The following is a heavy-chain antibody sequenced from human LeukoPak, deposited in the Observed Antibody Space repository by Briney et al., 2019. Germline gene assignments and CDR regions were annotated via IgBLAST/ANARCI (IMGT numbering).Heavy chain of an antibody. D-gene: IGHD6-19*01. CDR1: EFTFGDYW. Sequence: GRSLRPSCAASEFTFGDYWMHWVRHVPGKGLVWVSHINTDGSSPTYGDSAKGRFTVSRNNAKNTLFLQMNRLRVEDTAVYYCARGTAATAGIDYWGQGTLVTVSS. CDR3: ARGTAATAGIDY. V-gene: IGHV3-74*01. CDR2: INTDGSSP. J-gene: IGHJ4*02.